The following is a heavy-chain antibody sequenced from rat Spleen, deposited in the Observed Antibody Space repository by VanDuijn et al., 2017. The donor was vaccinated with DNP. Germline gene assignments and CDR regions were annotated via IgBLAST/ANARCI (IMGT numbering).Heavy chain of an antibody. CDR2: ITSSGGNT. D-gene: IGHD1-4*01. CDR1: GFTFSYYW. J-gene: IGHJ3*01. V-gene: IGHV5-31*01. CDR3: ATSPGPNWFAY. Sequence: EVQLVESGGDLVLPGRSLKLSCVASGFTFSYYWMTWIRQVPGKGLEWVASITSSGGNTYYPDSVKGRFTISRDNAKNTLYLQMDSLRSEDTATYYCATSPGPNWFAYWGQGTLVTVSS.